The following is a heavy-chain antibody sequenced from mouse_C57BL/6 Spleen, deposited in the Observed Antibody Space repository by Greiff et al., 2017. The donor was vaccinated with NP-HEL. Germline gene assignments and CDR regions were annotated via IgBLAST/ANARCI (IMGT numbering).Heavy chain of an antibody. CDR1: GYTFTSYW. CDR2: IHPNSGST. Sequence: QVQLKESGAELVKPGASVKLSCKASGYTFTSYWMHWVKQRPGQGLEWIGMIHPNSGSTNYNEKFKSKATLTVDKSSSTAYMQLSSLTSEDSAVYYCAKANYYGSSYYFDYWGQGTTLTVSS. J-gene: IGHJ2*01. D-gene: IGHD1-1*01. V-gene: IGHV1-64*01. CDR3: AKANYYGSSYYFDY.